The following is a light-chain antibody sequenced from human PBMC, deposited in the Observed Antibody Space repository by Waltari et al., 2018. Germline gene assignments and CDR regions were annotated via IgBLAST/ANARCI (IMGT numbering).Light chain of an antibody. V-gene: IGKV1D-13*01. J-gene: IGKJ5*01. CDR3: QQFYNHPPT. CDR1: QAISSS. CDR2: DAS. Sequence: AIQLTQSPPSLSASVGDRITIACRASQAISSSLVWYQQKPGNAPKRLIYDASTVENGVPSRFSGSGSGTDFTLTISSLQPEDFSTYHCQQFYNHPPTLGQGTRLEIK.